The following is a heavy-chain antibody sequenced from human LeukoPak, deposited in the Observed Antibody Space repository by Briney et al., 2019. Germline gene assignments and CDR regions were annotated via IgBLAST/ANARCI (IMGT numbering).Heavy chain of an antibody. CDR2: ISGSGGSI. CDR1: GFTFSSYA. J-gene: IGHJ4*02. Sequence: GGSLRLSCAASGFTFSSYAMSWVRQAPGKGLEWVSAISGSGGSIYYADSVKDRFTISRDNSTNTLYLQMNSLSAEDTAVYYCAKDLYYYDSSGYFNYWGQGTLVTVSS. CDR3: AKDLYYYDSSGYFNY. V-gene: IGHV3-23*01. D-gene: IGHD3-22*01.